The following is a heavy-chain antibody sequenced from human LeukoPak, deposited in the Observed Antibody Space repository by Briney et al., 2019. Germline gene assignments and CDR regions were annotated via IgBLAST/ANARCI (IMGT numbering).Heavy chain of an antibody. J-gene: IGHJ5*01. CDR1: GGSISSYY. V-gene: IGHV4-59*12. D-gene: IGHD2/OR15-2a*01. Sequence: SETLSLTCTVSGGSISSYYWSWIRQPPGKGLEWIGYIYYSGSTYYNPSLKSRVTISVDTSKNQFSLKLSSVTAADTAVYYCARVAIYGDLNWFDSWGQGTLVTVSS. CDR2: IYYSGST. CDR3: ARVAIYGDLNWFDS.